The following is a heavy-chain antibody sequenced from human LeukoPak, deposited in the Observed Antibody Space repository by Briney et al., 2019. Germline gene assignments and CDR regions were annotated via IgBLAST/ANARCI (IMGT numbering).Heavy chain of an antibody. Sequence: PSETLSLTCAVSGGSISSGGYSWSWIRQPPGKGLEWIGYIYHSGSTYYNPSLKSRVTISVDRSKNQFSLKLSSVTAADTAVYYCARATQRGYYLDYWGQGTLVTVSS. CDR2: IYHSGST. J-gene: IGHJ4*02. CDR1: GGSISSGGYS. CDR3: ARATQRGYYLDY. D-gene: IGHD3-10*01. V-gene: IGHV4-30-2*01.